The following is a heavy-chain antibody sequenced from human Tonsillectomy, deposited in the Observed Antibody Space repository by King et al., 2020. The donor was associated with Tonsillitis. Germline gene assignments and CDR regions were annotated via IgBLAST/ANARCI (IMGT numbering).Heavy chain of an antibody. CDR1: GGSIRSNSYY. CDR3: ARDRDYGNFDY. CDR2: IYYSGST. D-gene: IGHD4-17*01. V-gene: IGHV4-39*01. Sequence: QLQESGPGLVKPSETLSLTCTVSGGSIRSNSYYLGWIRQPPGKGLELIGDIYYSGSTYYSPSLKSRVTISIDTSTNQVSLKLSSVPAADTAVYYCARDRDYGNFDYWGQGTLVTVSS. J-gene: IGHJ4*02.